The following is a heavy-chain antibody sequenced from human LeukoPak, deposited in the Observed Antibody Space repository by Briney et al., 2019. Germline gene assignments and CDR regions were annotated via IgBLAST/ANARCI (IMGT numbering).Heavy chain of an antibody. Sequence: GGSLRLSCAASGFTFSSYAMSWVRQAPGKGLEWVSAISGSGGSTYNADSGKGRFTISRDNSRNTLYLQMNSLRAEDTAVYYCAKDFWPQTGYYDSNDAFDIWGQGTMVTVSS. CDR2: ISGSGGST. J-gene: IGHJ3*02. CDR1: GFTFSSYA. V-gene: IGHV3-23*01. CDR3: AKDFWPQTGYYDSNDAFDI. D-gene: IGHD3-22*01.